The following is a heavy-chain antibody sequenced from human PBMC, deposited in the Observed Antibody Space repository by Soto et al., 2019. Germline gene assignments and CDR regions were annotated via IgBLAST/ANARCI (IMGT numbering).Heavy chain of an antibody. CDR3: ARSLLTSSWYAGS. J-gene: IGHJ5*02. Sequence: SETLSLTCVVSGYSISSGYYWGWIRQPPGKGLEWIGSIYHSGTTYYNPSLNSRVTISLDTSRNQFSLKLTSVTAADTAVYYCARSLLTSSWYAGSWGQGTLVTVSS. V-gene: IGHV4-38-2*01. CDR2: IYHSGTT. D-gene: IGHD6-13*01. CDR1: GYSISSGYY.